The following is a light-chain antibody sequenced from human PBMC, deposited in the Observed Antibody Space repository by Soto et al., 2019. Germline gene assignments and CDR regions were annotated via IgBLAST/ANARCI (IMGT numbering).Light chain of an antibody. CDR3: QQYDDLLSIT. CDR1: QDISNY. CDR2: DAS. J-gene: IGKJ5*01. Sequence: DIQMTQSPSSLSASVGDRVTVTCQASQDISNYLNWYQEKPGKAPKLLIYDASNLETGVPSRFSESGSGTDFTFTISSLQPEDIATYYCQQYDDLLSITFGQGTRLEI. V-gene: IGKV1-33*01.